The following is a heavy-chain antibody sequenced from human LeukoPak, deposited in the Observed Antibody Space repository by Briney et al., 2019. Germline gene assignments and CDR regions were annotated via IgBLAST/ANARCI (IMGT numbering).Heavy chain of an antibody. D-gene: IGHD2-15*01. CDR3: ARGRFGLGWFPLGC. CDR1: GGSFSGYY. V-gene: IGHV4-34*01. J-gene: IGHJ4*02. Sequence: PSETLSLTCAVYGGSFSGYYWTWIRQPPGKGLEWIGEINDSGSTNYNPSLKSRVTISVDTSRNQFSLNLSSVTAADTAVYYCARGRFGLGWFPLGCWGQGTLVTVSS. CDR2: INDSGST.